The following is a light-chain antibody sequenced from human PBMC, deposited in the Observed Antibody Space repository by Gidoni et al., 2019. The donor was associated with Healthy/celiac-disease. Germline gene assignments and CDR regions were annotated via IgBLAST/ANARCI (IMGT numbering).Light chain of an antibody. CDR3: QQSYSTPYT. CDR2: AAS. Sequence: DIQMTQSPSSLSASVGDRVTITCQASQSISSYLKWYQQKPENAPKLLIYAASSLQSGVPSRFSGSGSGTDFTLTISNLQPEDFATYYCQQSYSTPYTFGQGTKLEIK. CDR1: QSISSY. V-gene: IGKV1-39*01. J-gene: IGKJ2*01.